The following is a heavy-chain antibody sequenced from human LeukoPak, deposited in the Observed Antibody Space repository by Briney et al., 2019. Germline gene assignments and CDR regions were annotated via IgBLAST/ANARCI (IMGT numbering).Heavy chain of an antibody. V-gene: IGHV4-59*01. CDR1: GGSITGYY. Sequence: SETLSLTCTVSGGSITGYYWSWIRQPPGKGLEWIGYIRYSGSTNYNPSLKGRVTISVDTSKNQFSLKLSSVTAADTAVYYCARAGPRRDGYNVDYWGQGTLVTVSS. D-gene: IGHD5-24*01. CDR2: IRYSGST. J-gene: IGHJ4*02. CDR3: ARAGPRRDGYNVDY.